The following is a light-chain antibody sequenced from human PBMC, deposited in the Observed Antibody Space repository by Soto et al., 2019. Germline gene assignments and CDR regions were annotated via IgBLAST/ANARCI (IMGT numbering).Light chain of an antibody. CDR1: QSVLYSSNNKNY. V-gene: IGKV4-1*01. CDR2: WAS. CDR3: QQYYTTPQT. J-gene: IGKJ1*01. Sequence: DIVMTQSPDSLAVSLGERATINCKPSQSVLYSSNNKNYLTWYQQKPGQPPKLLIYWASTRESGVPDRFSGSGSGTDLTLTISSLQAEDVAVYYCQQYYTTPQTFGQGTKVEIK.